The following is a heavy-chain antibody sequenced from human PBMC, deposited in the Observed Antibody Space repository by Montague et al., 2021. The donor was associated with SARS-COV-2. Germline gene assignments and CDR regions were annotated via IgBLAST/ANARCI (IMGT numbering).Heavy chain of an antibody. J-gene: IGHJ4*02. D-gene: IGHD3-3*01. CDR1: GGSISSGSYY. V-gene: IGHV4-61*02. CDR3: ARADFWSGYLYFDY. CDR2: IYTSGST. Sequence: TVSLTCTVSGGSISSGSYYWSWIRQPAGKGLEWIGRIYTSGSTNYNPSLKSRVTISVDTSKNQFSLKLSSVTAADTAVYYCARADFWSGYLYFDYWGQGTLVTVSS.